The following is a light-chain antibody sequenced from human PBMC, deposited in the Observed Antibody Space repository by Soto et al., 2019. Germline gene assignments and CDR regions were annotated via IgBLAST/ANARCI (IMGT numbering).Light chain of an antibody. J-gene: IGKJ1*01. CDR1: QSINIW. Sequence: IQMTQSPSTLSASVGDRVIITCRASQSINIWLAWYQQKPGKAPKLLIFDASSLESGVPSRFIGSGSGTEFTLSISSLQPDDFATYYRRQYNSYSWTFGQRTKVEIQ. CDR3: RQYNSYSWT. CDR2: DAS. V-gene: IGKV1-5*01.